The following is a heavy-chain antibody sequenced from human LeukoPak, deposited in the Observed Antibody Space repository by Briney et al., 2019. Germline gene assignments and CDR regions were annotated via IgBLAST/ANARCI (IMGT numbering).Heavy chain of an antibody. CDR3: ARVGDSSGYYYYFDY. CDR1: GFTFNTYS. V-gene: IGHV3-7*03. J-gene: IGHJ4*02. D-gene: IGHD3-22*01. CDR2: IKQDGSEK. Sequence: PGGSLRLSCAASGFTFNTYSMNWDRQAPGKGLEWVANIKQDGSEKYYVDSVKGRFTISRDNAKNSLYLQMNSLRAEDTAVYYCARVGDSSGYYYYFDYWGQGTLVTVSS.